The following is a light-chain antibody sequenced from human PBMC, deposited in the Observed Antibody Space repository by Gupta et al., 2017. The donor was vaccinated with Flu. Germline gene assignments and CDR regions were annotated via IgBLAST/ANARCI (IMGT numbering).Light chain of an antibody. Sequence: DIQMTQSSSSLSASVGDRVTITCRASQSSSSYLNWYQQKPGKAPKLLIYAASSLQSGIPSRFSGSGSGTDFTLTISSLQPEDFATYYCQQSDSTPLTFGQGTRLEIK. CDR3: QQSDSTPLT. CDR1: QSSSSY. V-gene: IGKV1-39*01. J-gene: IGKJ5*01. CDR2: AAS.